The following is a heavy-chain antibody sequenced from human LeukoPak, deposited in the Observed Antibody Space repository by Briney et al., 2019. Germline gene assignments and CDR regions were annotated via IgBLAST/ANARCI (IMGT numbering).Heavy chain of an antibody. CDR2: INHSGST. V-gene: IGHV4-34*01. CDR1: GGSFSGYY. CDR3: ARRSSRFDP. D-gene: IGHD6-13*01. Sequence: SETLSLTCAVYGGSFSGYYWSWIRQPPGKGLEWIGEINHSGSTSYNPSLKSRVTISVDTSKNQFSLKLSSVTAADTAVYYCARRSSRFDPWGQGTLVTVSS. J-gene: IGHJ5*02.